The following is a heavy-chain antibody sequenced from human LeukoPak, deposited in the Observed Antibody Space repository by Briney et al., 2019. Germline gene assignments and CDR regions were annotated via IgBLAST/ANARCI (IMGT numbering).Heavy chain of an antibody. CDR2: ISGSGAGT. V-gene: IGHV3-23*01. Sequence: GGSLRLSCAASGFTFSSYAMSWVRQAPGAGLEWVSGISGSGAGTYYADSVTGRFTVSRDNSKNTLYLQMNSLRAADTAAYYCAKEAGYSSGWYDYWGQGTLVTVSS. J-gene: IGHJ4*02. CDR3: AKEAGYSSGWYDY. D-gene: IGHD6-19*01. CDR1: GFTFSSYA.